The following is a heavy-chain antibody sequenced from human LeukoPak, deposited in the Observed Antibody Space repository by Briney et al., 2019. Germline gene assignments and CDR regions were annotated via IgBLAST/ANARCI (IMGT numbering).Heavy chain of an antibody. Sequence: GGSLRLSCAASGFTFSSYAMSWVRQAPGKGLEWVSAISGSGGSTYYADSVKGRFTISRDNSKNTLYLQMNSLRAEDTAVYYCAKGTGPTDSSGWYYYYYYYGMDVWGQGTTVTVS. J-gene: IGHJ6*02. CDR3: AKGTGPTDSSGWYYYYYYYGMDV. V-gene: IGHV3-23*01. CDR1: GFTFSSYA. CDR2: ISGSGGST. D-gene: IGHD6-19*01.